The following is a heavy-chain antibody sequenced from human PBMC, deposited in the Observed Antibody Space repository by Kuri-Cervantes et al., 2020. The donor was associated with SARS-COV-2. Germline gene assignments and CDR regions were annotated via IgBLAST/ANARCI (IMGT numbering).Heavy chain of an antibody. CDR2: IDWDDDK. J-gene: IGHJ4*02. Sequence: SGPTLVKPTQTPTLTCTFSGFSLSTSGMRASWIRQPPGKALEWLARIDWDDDKFYSTSLKTRLTISKDTSKNQVVLTMTNMDPVDTATYYCVRSTYDFWSGSGGIALNDYWGQGTLVTVSS. CDR3: VRSTYDFWSGSGGIALNDY. D-gene: IGHD3-3*01. V-gene: IGHV2-70*04. CDR1: GFSLSTSGMR.